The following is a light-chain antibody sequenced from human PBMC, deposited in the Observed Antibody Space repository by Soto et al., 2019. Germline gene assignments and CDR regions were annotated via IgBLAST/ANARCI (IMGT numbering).Light chain of an antibody. Sequence: QLTQSPSSLSASIGDRVTITCRASQGIATCLAWYQQKPGQAPNLLIYSASTLQSGVPSRFSGGGSGTEFTLTISSLQPEDFATYYCQQLNSYPLTFGGGTKVEI. V-gene: IGKV1-9*01. CDR1: QGIATC. CDR2: SAS. CDR3: QQLNSYPLT. J-gene: IGKJ4*01.